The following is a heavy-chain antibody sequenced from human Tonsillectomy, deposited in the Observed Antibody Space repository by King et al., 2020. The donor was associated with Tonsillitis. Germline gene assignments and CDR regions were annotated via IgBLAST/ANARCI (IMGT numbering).Heavy chain of an antibody. D-gene: IGHD3-22*01. Sequence: LQLQESGPGLVKPSETLSLTCTVSGGSISSSSYYWGWIRQPPGKGLEWIGSIYYSGSTYYNPSLKSRVTISVDTSKNQFSLKLSSVTAADTAVYYCARHDYYDSKFDPWGQGTLVTVSS. CDR2: IYYSGST. CDR3: ARHDYYDSKFDP. CDR1: GGSISSSSYY. J-gene: IGHJ5*02. V-gene: IGHV4-39*01.